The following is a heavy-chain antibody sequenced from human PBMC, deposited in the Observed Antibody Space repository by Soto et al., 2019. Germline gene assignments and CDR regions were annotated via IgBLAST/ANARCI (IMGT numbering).Heavy chain of an antibody. Sequence: QEQLVESGGGVVQPGRSLRLSCAASGFTFINYAMHWVRQAPGKGLEWVALISGDGSNVYYADSVKGRFTISRDNSRNTLYLQMNSLRADDTAVYYCGRHLSHLKSGWFDPWGQGTLVTVSS. J-gene: IGHJ5*02. CDR3: GRHLSHLKSGWFDP. V-gene: IGHV3-30-3*01. D-gene: IGHD3-3*02. CDR2: ISGDGSNV. CDR1: GFTFINYA.